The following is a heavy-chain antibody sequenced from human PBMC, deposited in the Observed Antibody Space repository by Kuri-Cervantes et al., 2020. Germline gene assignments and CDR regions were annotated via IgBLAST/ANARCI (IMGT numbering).Heavy chain of an antibody. Sequence: ASVKVSCKASGYTFTSYGISWVQQAPGQGLEWMGWISAYNGNTNYAQKLQGRVTMTTDTSTSTAYMELRSLRSDDTAVYYCARNSPLQQLTRGMDVWGQGTTVTVSS. CDR1: GYTFTSYG. CDR2: ISAYNGNT. CDR3: ARNSPLQQLTRGMDV. J-gene: IGHJ6*02. V-gene: IGHV1-18*01. D-gene: IGHD6-13*01.